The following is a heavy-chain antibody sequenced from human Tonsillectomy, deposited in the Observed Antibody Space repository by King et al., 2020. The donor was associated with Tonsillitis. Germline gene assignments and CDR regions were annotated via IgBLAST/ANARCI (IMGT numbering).Heavy chain of an antibody. J-gene: IGHJ4*02. V-gene: IGHV1-18*04. CDR2: ISVYNGNT. CDR1: GYTFTNYG. CDR3: ARNARKYVLLWFGELSGGYFDY. Sequence: QLVQSGAEVKKPGASVKVSCKASGYTFTNYGISWVRQAPGQGLEWMGWISVYNGNTNYTQKLQGRVTMTTDTSTSTAYMELRNLRSDDTAVYYCARNARKYVLLWFGELSGGYFDYWGQGTLVTVSS. D-gene: IGHD3-10*01.